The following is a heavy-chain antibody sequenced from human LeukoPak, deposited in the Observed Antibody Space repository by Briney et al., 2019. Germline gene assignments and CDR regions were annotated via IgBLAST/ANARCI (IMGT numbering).Heavy chain of an antibody. CDR3: ARGRLWFGELSDY. CDR1: GYTFTGYY. V-gene: IGHV1-2*02. D-gene: IGHD3-10*01. Sequence: ASVKVSCKASGYTFTGYYMHWVRQAPGQGLEWMGWINPNSGGTNYAQKFQGRVTMTRDTSISTAYMELSRLRSDDTAVYYCARGRLWFGELSDYWGQGTLVTVSS. J-gene: IGHJ4*02. CDR2: INPNSGGT.